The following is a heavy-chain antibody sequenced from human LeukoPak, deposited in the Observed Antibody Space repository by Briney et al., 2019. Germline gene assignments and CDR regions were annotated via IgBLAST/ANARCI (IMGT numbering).Heavy chain of an antibody. CDR1: GFTFSSYS. CDR3: AREYSSSWFIFDY. D-gene: IGHD6-13*01. CDR2: MYSGGNT. V-gene: IGHV3-66*01. J-gene: IGHJ4*02. Sequence: PGGSLRLSCAASGFTFSSYSMNWVRQAPGKGLEWVSVMYSGGNTYADSVKGRFTISRDNSKNTLYLQMNSLRAEDTAVYYCAREYSSSWFIFDYWGQGTLVTVAS.